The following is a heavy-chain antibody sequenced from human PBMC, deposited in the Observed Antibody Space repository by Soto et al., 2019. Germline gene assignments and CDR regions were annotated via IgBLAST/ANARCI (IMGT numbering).Heavy chain of an antibody. J-gene: IGHJ4*02. V-gene: IGHV3-23*01. CDR3: AKAFYGSGSYTDY. D-gene: IGHD3-10*01. Sequence: GESLKISCAASGFTFSSYAMSWVRQAPGKGLEWVSAISGSGGSTYYADSVKGRFTISRDNSKNTLYLQMNSLRAEDTAVYYCAKAFYGSGSYTDYWGQGTLVTVSS. CDR2: ISGSGGST. CDR1: GFTFSSYA.